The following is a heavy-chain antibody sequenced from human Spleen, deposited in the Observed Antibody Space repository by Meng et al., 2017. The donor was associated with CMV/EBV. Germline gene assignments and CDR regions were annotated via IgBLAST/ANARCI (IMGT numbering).Heavy chain of an antibody. CDR2: IAYDGFTK. D-gene: IGHD1-26*01. CDR3: ARDQLLSGSYYFDF. J-gene: IGHJ4*02. V-gene: IGHV3-30*09. Sequence: GGSLRLSCAASGFTFSTYSMQWVRQAPGRGLEWVAVIAYDGFTKYFADSVKGRFAISRDNSKNTLYLQMNSLRAEDTAVYYCARDQLLSGSYYFDFWGQGTLVTVSS. CDR1: GFTFSTYS.